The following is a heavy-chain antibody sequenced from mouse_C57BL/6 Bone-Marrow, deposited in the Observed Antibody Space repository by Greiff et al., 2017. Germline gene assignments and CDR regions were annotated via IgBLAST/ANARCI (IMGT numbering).Heavy chain of an antibody. Sequence: QVHVKQPGAELVRPGTSVKLSCKASGYTFTSYWMHWVKQRPGQGLEWIGVIDPSDSYTNYNQKFKGKATLTVDTSSSTAYMQLSSLTSEDSAVYYCAPAYYSNYYYAMDYWGQGTSVTVSS. J-gene: IGHJ4*01. CDR1: GYTFTSYW. V-gene: IGHV1-59*01. CDR2: IDPSDSYT. CDR3: APAYYSNYYYAMDY. D-gene: IGHD2-5*01.